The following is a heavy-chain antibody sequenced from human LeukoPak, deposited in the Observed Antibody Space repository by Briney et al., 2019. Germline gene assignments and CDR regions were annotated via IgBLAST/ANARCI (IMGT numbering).Heavy chain of an antibody. CDR2: ISSSSTI. CDR3: ARRHTSHYYMDV. V-gene: IGHV3-48*04. CDR1: GFTFSLYS. Sequence: GGSLRLSCEASGFTFSLYSMKWVRQAPGKGLEWVPYISSSSTIYYADSVKGRFTISRDNAKNFLSLQMDSLRVEDSAVYFCARRHTSHYYMDVWGKGTTDTVSS. D-gene: IGHD2/OR15-2a*01. J-gene: IGHJ6*03.